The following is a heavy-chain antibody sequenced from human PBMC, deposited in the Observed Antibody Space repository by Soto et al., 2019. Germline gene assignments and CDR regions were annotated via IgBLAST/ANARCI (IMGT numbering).Heavy chain of an antibody. CDR3: ARSRAAAGLYYYYGMDV. J-gene: IGHJ6*02. D-gene: IGHD6-13*01. CDR1: GFTFSSYA. Sequence: PGGSLRLSCAASGFTFSSYAMHWVRQAPGKGLEWVAVISYDGSNKYYADSVKGRFTISRGNSKNTLYLQMNSLRAEDTAVYYCARSRAAAGLYYYYGMDVWGQGTTVTVSS. CDR2: ISYDGSNK. V-gene: IGHV3-30-3*01.